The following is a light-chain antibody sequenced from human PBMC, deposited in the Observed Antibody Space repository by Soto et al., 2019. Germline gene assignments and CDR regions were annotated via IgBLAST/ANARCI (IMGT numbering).Light chain of an antibody. CDR1: SSDVGGFNY. Sequence: QSALTQPASVSGSPGQSTTISCTGTSSDVGGFNYVSWYQQHPGKAPKLLIFDVYSRPSGISNRLSGSKSGNTASLTISGLQAEDEADYYCSSYTTSSSYVFGAGTKVTVL. CDR3: SSYTTSSSYV. V-gene: IGLV2-14*01. J-gene: IGLJ1*01. CDR2: DVY.